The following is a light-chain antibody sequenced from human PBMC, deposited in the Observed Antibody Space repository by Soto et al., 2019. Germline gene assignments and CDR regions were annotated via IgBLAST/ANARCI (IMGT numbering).Light chain of an antibody. Sequence: DIVMTQSPATLSVSPGERVTLSCRASQNILSNLAWYQQKPGQAPRLLIYGASTRATGIPARFSGSGSGTEFTLTISSLQSEDFAIYYCQQYNNWPITFGQGTRLEIK. J-gene: IGKJ5*01. CDR3: QQYNNWPIT. CDR2: GAS. V-gene: IGKV3-15*01. CDR1: QNILSN.